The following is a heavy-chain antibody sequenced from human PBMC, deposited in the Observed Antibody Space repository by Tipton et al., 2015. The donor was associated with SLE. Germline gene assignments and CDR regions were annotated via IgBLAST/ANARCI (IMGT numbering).Heavy chain of an antibody. Sequence: TLSLTCTVSGGSISGYYWSWVRQPAGKGLEWIGRVYSSGCTIYNPSIKSRTTLSLDTSKNQFYLRVNSVTAADPAVYYCARGGGSYYDYWDQGTLVTVSS. J-gene: IGHJ4*02. CDR1: GGSISGYY. V-gene: IGHV4-4*07. CDR2: VYSSGCT. CDR3: ARGGGSYYDY. D-gene: IGHD1-26*01.